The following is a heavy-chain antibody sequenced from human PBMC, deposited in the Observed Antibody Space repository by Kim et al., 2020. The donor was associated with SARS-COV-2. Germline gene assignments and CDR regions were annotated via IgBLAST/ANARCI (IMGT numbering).Heavy chain of an antibody. CDR3: ARSWFSAGGYLSS. CDR1: GYSFTSYS. Sequence: ASVKVSCKASGYSFTSYSIHWVRQAPGQNFEWLGWISSANGNTQFSQKFQGRVTITTNTSAGTAYMKLSSLSNEDTAVYFCARSWFSAGGYLSSWGQGTLVTVSS. CDR2: ISSANGNT. J-gene: IGHJ5*01. D-gene: IGHD2-15*01. V-gene: IGHV1-3*01.